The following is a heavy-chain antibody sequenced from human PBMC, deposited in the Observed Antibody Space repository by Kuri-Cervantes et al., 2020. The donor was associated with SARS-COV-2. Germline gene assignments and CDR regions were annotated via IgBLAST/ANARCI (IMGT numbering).Heavy chain of an antibody. Sequence: GESLKISCAASGFTFSSYSMNWVRQAPGKGLERVSSISSSSSYIYYADSVKGRFTISRDNAKNSLYLQMNSLRAEDTAVYYCAREAQRFTIFGVVIEGPTRENWFDPWGQGTLVTVSS. J-gene: IGHJ5*02. V-gene: IGHV3-21*01. D-gene: IGHD3-3*01. CDR2: ISSSSSYI. CDR1: GFTFSSYS. CDR3: AREAQRFTIFGVVIEGPTRENWFDP.